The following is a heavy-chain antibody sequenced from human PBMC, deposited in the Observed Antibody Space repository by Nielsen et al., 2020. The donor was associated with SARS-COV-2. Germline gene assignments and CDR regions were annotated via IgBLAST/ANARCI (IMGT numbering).Heavy chain of an antibody. V-gene: IGHV3-23*01. J-gene: IGHJ6*02. D-gene: IGHD2-2*01. CDR2: ISGSGGST. Sequence: WIRQPPGKGLEWVSAISGSGGSTYYADSVKGRFTISRDNSKNTLYLQMNSLRAEDTAVYYCATSTYCSSTSCYAYYYYYGMDVWGQGTTVTVSS. CDR3: ATSTYCSSTSCYAYYYYYGMDV.